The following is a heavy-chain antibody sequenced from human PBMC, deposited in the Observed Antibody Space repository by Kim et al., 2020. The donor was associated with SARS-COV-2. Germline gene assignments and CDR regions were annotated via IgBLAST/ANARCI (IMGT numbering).Heavy chain of an antibody. V-gene: IGHV4-39*01. D-gene: IGHD6-19*01. CDR3: ARIDAVAVQPGSYYFDY. CDR2: IYYSGST. CDR1: GGSISSSSYY. Sequence: SETLSLTCTVSGGSISSSSYYWGWIRQPPGKGLEWIGSIYYSGSTYYNPSLKSRVTISVDTSKNQFSLKLSSVTAADTAVYYCARIDAVAVQPGSYYFDYWGQGTLVTVSS. J-gene: IGHJ4*02.